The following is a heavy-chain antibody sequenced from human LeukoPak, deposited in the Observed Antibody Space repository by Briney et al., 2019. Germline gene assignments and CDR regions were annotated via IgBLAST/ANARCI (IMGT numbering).Heavy chain of an antibody. CDR1: GFTFSSYA. CDR3: NVDTAMVTY. J-gene: IGHJ4*02. Sequence: PGGSLRLSCAASGFTFSSYAMHWVRQAPGKWLEWVAVISYDGSNKYYADSVKGRFTISRDNSKNTLYLQMNSLRAEDTAVYYCNVDTAMVTYWGQGTLVTVSS. V-gene: IGHV3-30*04. D-gene: IGHD5-18*01. CDR2: ISYDGSNK.